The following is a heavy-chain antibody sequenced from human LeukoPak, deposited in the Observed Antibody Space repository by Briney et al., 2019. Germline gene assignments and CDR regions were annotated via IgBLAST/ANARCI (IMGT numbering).Heavy chain of an antibody. Sequence: SETLSLTCTVSGGSISSYYWSWIRQPAGKGLEWIGRIYTSGSTNYNPSLKSRVTMSVDTSKNQFSPKLSSVTAADTAVYYCARDNGRSSSWYYYYYYMDVWGKETTVTVSS. CDR2: IYTSGST. V-gene: IGHV4-4*07. CDR1: GGSISSYY. CDR3: ARDNGRSSSWYYYYYYMDV. D-gene: IGHD6-13*01. J-gene: IGHJ6*03.